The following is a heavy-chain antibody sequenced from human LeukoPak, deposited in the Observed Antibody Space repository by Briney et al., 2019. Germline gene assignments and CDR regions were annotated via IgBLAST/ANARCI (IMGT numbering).Heavy chain of an antibody. J-gene: IGHJ1*01. CDR3: ARDRLYSGSYRRAEYFQH. CDR1: GYTFTGYY. CDR2: INPNSGGT. D-gene: IGHD1-26*01. V-gene: IGHV1-2*02. Sequence: GASVKVSCKASGYTFTGYYMHWVRQAPGQGLEWMGWINPNSGGTNYAQKFQGRVTMTRDTSISTAYMELSRLRSDDTAVYYCARDRLYSGSYRRAEYFQHWGQGTLVTVSS.